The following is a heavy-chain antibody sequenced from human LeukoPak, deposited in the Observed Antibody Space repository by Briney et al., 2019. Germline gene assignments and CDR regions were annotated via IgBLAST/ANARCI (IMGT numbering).Heavy chain of an antibody. CDR2: INHSGST. D-gene: IGHD1-14*01. CDR3: ARLAAQNPNYYYYYGMDV. Sequence: PSETLSLTCAVYGGSFSGYYWSWIRQPPGKGLEWIGEINHSGSTNYNPSLKSRVTISVDTSKNQFSLKLSSVTAADTAVYYCARLAAQNPNYYYYYGMDVWGQGTTVTVSS. V-gene: IGHV4-34*01. CDR1: GGSFSGYY. J-gene: IGHJ6*02.